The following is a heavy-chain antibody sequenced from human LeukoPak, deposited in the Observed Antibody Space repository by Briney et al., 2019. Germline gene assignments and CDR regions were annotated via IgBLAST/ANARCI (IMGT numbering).Heavy chain of an antibody. V-gene: IGHV1-58*01. CDR3: AAAPHYCSGGSCYFGAFDI. D-gene: IGHD2-15*01. Sequence: SVKVSCKASVFTFTISSVQWVRQARGQRLEWIGWIVVGSGNTNYAQKFQERVTITRDMSTSTAYMELSSLRSEDTAVYYCAAAPHYCSGGSCYFGAFDIWGQGTMVTVSS. J-gene: IGHJ3*02. CDR1: VFTFTISS. CDR2: IVVGSGNT.